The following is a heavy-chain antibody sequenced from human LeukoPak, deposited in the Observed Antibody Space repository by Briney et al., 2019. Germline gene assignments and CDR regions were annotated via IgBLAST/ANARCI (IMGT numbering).Heavy chain of an antibody. J-gene: IGHJ4*02. Sequence: KPSETLSLTCTVSGGSISSYYWSWIRQPPGKGLEWIGYIYYSGSTNYNPSLKSRVTISVDTSKNQFSLKLSSVTAADTAVYYCARLPNAHDYGDQVDYWGQGTLVTVSS. CDR3: ARLPNAHDYGDQVDY. CDR1: GGSISSYY. D-gene: IGHD4-17*01. CDR2: IYYSGST. V-gene: IGHV4-59*08.